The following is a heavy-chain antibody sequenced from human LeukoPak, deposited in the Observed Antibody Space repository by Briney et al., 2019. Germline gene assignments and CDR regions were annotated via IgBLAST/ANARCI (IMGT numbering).Heavy chain of an antibody. Sequence: GGSLTLSCPASGFTFYMYAMSWVRQAPGKGLEWVASMCGTAGCTFYPDSVKGRFTISRDNSKNVLYLRMNSLTAEDTAIYYCAKDRPNFHENSGHYYRRDGDSWGQGTLVTVSS. J-gene: IGHJ5*01. CDR1: GFTFYMYA. CDR2: MCGTAGCT. CDR3: AKDRPNFHENSGHYYRRDGDS. V-gene: IGHV3-23*01. D-gene: IGHD3-22*01.